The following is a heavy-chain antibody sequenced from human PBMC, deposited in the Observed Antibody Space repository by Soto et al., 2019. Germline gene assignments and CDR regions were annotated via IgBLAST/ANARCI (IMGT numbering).Heavy chain of an antibody. D-gene: IGHD3-22*01. CDR2: IYYSGTT. CDR1: IYSILRDSYY. V-gene: IGHV4-31*03. J-gene: IGHJ3*01. CDR3: ARDRGYYESTGYLGRALDV. Sequence: SDTLSLTCTITIYSILRDSYYWNWIRQRPGKGLEWIGYIYYSGTTAYNPSLKTRVTISPDTSKNQFSLNLSSVTAADTAVYYCARDRGYYESTGYLGRALDVWGQGTMVT.